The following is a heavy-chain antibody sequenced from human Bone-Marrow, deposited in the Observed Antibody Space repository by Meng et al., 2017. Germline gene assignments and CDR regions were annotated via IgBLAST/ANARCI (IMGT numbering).Heavy chain of an antibody. J-gene: IGHJ4*02. CDR2: IWYDGSNK. CDR3: ARDLGQQWLILDY. D-gene: IGHD6-19*01. CDR1: GFTFSSYG. V-gene: IGHV3-33*01. Sequence: QVQLVVVGGGVVQPGGSLRLSCAAAGFTFSSYGMHWVRQAPGKGLEWVAVIWYDGSNKYYADSVKGRFTISRDNSKNTLYLQMNSLRAEDTAVYYCARDLGQQWLILDYWGQGTLVTVSS.